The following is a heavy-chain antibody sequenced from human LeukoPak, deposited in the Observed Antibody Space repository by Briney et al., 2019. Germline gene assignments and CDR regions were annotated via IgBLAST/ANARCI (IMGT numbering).Heavy chain of an antibody. CDR2: IKQGGIEK. CDR3: VRGGGDY. Sequence: GGSLRLSCAASGFTFSSYWMSWVRQAPGKGLEWVANIKQGGIEKDYVDSVKGRFTISRDNAKNSLFLQMNSLRAEDTAMYYCVRGGGDYWGQGILVTVSS. CDR1: GFTFSSYW. D-gene: IGHD3-16*01. J-gene: IGHJ4*02. V-gene: IGHV3-7*01.